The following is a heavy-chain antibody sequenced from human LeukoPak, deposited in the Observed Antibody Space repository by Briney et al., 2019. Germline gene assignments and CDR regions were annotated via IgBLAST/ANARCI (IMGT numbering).Heavy chain of an antibody. D-gene: IGHD6-6*01. Sequence: ASVKVSCKVSGYTLTESSMHWVRQAPGKGLEWMGGFDPEDGETIYAQKFQGRVTMTEDTSTDTAYMELSSLRSEDTAVYYCATVPKYSSLPFDYWGQGTLVTVSS. CDR3: ATVPKYSSLPFDY. J-gene: IGHJ4*02. CDR1: GYTLTESS. CDR2: FDPEDGET. V-gene: IGHV1-24*01.